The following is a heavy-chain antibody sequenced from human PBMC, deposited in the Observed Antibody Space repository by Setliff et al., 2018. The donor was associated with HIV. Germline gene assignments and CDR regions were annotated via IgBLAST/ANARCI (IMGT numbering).Heavy chain of an antibody. Sequence: SETLSLTCTVSGGSISSGNSYWSWIRQPAVKGLEWIGYIYYSGSTNYNPSLKGRVTLSVDTSKNQFSLKLSSVTAADTAVYYCARQRYYYLDVWGNGTTVTVSS. CDR1: GGSISSGNSY. CDR3: ARQRYYYLDV. J-gene: IGHJ6*03. V-gene: IGHV4-61*10. CDR2: IYYSGST.